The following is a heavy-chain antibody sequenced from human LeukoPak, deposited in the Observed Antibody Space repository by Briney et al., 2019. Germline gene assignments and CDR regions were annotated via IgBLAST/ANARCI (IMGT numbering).Heavy chain of an antibody. CDR3: ARALNQLVVTAIFDY. CDR1: GGTFSSYA. D-gene: IGHD2-21*02. Sequence: SVNVSCKASGGTFSSYAISWVRQAPGQGLEWMGGIIPIFGTANYAQKFQGRVTITADESTSTAYMELSSLRSEDTAVYYCARALNQLVVTAIFDYWGQGTLVTVSS. CDR2: IIPIFGTA. J-gene: IGHJ4*02. V-gene: IGHV1-69*13.